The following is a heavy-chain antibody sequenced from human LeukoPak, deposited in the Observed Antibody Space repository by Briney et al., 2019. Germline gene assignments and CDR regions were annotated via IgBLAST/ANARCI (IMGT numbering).Heavy chain of an antibody. Sequence: KPSETLSLTCTVSGGSISSSSYYWGWIRQPPGKGLEWIGSIYYSGSTYHNPSLKSRVTISVDTSKNQFSLKLSSVTAADTAVYYCARTGVGAIDYWGQGTLVTVSS. D-gene: IGHD1-26*01. J-gene: IGHJ4*02. V-gene: IGHV4-39*07. CDR2: IYYSGST. CDR1: GGSISSSSYY. CDR3: ARTGVGAIDY.